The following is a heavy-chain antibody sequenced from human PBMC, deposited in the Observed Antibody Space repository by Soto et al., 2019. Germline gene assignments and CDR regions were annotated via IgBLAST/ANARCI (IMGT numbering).Heavy chain of an antibody. CDR1: GFTFTYYA. CDR3: AKARWELLPYFDY. Sequence: SLRLSCAASGFTFTYYAMSWVRQSPGKGLEWVSAISDSGGTTYYADSVKGRFTISRDNSKNTLYLQMNSLRAEDTAVYYCAKARWELLPYFDYWGQGTLVTVSS. D-gene: IGHD1-26*01. V-gene: IGHV3-23*01. CDR2: ISDSGGTT. J-gene: IGHJ4*02.